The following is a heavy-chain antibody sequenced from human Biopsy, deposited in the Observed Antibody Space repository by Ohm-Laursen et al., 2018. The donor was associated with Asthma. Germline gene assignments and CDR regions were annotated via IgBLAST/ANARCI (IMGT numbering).Heavy chain of an antibody. Sequence: SSVKVSCKAPGSTFSNFAISWARQAPGQGLEWLGGIMTVFGTTNYAQKFQGRVTITADESTSTAYMEVTSLRSEDTAIYYCARCQVGYSSGWSLLLKKIYYPGMDVWGQGTAVTVS. CDR3: ARCQVGYSSGWSLLLKKIYYPGMDV. J-gene: IGHJ6*02. V-gene: IGHV1-69*01. CDR2: IMTVFGTT. D-gene: IGHD6-19*01. CDR1: GSTFSNFA.